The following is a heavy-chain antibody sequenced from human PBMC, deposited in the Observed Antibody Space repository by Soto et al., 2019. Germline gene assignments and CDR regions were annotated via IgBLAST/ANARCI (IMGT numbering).Heavy chain of an antibody. D-gene: IGHD3-3*01. Sequence: QVQLQESGPGLVKPSQTLSLTCTVSGGSISSGDYYWSWIRQPPGKGLEWIGHIYYSGSTFYNPSLKSRVTISVDTSKNQFSLKLSSVTAADTAVYYCASFMIFGVANWFDPWGQGTLVTVSS. CDR2: IYYSGST. CDR1: GGSISSGDYY. J-gene: IGHJ5*02. V-gene: IGHV4-30-4*01. CDR3: ASFMIFGVANWFDP.